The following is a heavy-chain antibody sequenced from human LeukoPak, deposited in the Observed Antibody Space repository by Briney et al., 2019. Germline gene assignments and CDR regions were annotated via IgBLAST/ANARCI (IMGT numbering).Heavy chain of an antibody. D-gene: IGHD1-26*01. V-gene: IGHV4-39*01. CDR2: IYYTGRT. Sequence: PSETLSLTCTVSGGSISSSSYYWGWIRQPPGKGLEWIGTIYYTGRTYYNPSLKSRVTISVDTSNNQFSLRLSSVTAADTAVYYCARATGNTDYWGQGTLVTVSS. CDR3: ARATGNTDY. J-gene: IGHJ4*02. CDR1: GGSISSSSYY.